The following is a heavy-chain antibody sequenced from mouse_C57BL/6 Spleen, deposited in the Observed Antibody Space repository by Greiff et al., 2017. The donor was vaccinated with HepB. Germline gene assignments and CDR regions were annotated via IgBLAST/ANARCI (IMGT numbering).Heavy chain of an antibody. CDR3: ARVYYGSSYPYWYFDV. CDR1: GYSFTDYN. D-gene: IGHD1-1*01. CDR2: INPNYGTT. J-gene: IGHJ1*03. Sequence: LVKPGASVKISCKASGYSFTDYNMNWVKQSNGKSLEWIGVINPNYGTTSYNQKFKGKATLTVDQSSSTAYMQLNSLTSEDSAVYYCARVYYGSSYPYWYFDVWGTGTTVTVSS. V-gene: IGHV1-39*01.